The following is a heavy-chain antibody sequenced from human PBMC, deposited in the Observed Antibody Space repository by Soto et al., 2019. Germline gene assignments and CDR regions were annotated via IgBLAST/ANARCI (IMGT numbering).Heavy chain of an antibody. D-gene: IGHD2-2*01. Sequence: QVQLVQSGAEVKKPGASVKVSCKASGYTFTSYGISWVRQAPGQGLEWMGWISAYNGNTNYAQKLQGRVTMTTDTSPSTAYMELRSLRSDDTAVYYCARLLILPESYPNWFDPWGQGTLVTVSS. J-gene: IGHJ5*02. CDR3: ARLLILPESYPNWFDP. CDR2: ISAYNGNT. V-gene: IGHV1-18*01. CDR1: GYTFTSYG.